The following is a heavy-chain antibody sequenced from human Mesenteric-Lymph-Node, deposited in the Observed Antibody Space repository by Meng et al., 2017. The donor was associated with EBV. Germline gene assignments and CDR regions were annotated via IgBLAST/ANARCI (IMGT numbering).Heavy chain of an antibody. CDR3: ARGLHQFDSSGYWYYFDY. CDR1: GGSFSGYY. Sequence: HVQLQQWGAGPLKPSETPSPTCAVYGGSFSGYYWNWIRQPPGKGLEWIGDINLSGSTNYNPPLKSRVTISVDTSKNQLSLNLSSVTAADTAVYYCARGLHQFDSSGYWYYFDYWGQGTLVTVSS. V-gene: IGHV4-34*01. J-gene: IGHJ4*02. CDR2: INLSGST. D-gene: IGHD3-22*01.